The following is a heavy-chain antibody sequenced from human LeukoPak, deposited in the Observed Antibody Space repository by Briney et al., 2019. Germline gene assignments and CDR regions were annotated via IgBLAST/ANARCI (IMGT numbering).Heavy chain of an antibody. CDR2: INSDGSST. CDR1: GFTFSSYW. CDR3: ARDYGGSSPFDY. D-gene: IGHD4-23*01. Sequence: PGGSLRLSCVASGFTFSSYWMHWVRQAPGKGLLWVSRINSDGSSTSYADSVKGRFTVSRDNAKNSLYLHMNSLRAEDTAVYYCARDYGGSSPFDYWGQGTLVTVSS. J-gene: IGHJ4*02. V-gene: IGHV3-74*01.